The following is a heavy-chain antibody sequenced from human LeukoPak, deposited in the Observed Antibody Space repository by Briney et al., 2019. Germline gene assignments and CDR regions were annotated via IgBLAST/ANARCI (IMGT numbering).Heavy chain of an antibody. Sequence: GGSLRLSCAASGFTFSSYSMNWVRQAPGKGLEWVSSISSSSSYIYYADSVKGRFTISRDNAKSSLYLQMNSLRAEDTAAYYCAGGPENDYWGQGTLVTVSS. J-gene: IGHJ4*02. CDR1: GFTFSSYS. CDR2: ISSSSSYI. CDR3: AGGPENDY. D-gene: IGHD3-16*01. V-gene: IGHV3-21*01.